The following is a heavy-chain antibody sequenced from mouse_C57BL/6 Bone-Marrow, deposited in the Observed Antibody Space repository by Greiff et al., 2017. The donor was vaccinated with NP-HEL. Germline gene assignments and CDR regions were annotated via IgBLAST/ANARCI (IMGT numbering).Heavy chain of an antibody. D-gene: IGHD1-1*02. CDR3: ARQGYGRPWFAY. CDR1: GFTFSSYG. V-gene: IGHV5-6*01. CDR2: ISSGGSYT. J-gene: IGHJ3*01. Sequence: EVQRVESGGDLVKPGGSLKLSCAASGFTFSSYGMSWVRQTPDKRLEWVATISSGGSYTYYPDSVKGRFTLSRDNAKNTLYLQMSSLKSEDTAMYYCARQGYGRPWFAYWGQGTLVTVSA.